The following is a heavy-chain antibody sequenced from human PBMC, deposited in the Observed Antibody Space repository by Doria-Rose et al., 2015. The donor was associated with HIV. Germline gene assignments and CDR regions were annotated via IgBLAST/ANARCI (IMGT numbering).Heavy chain of an antibody. CDR3: ARIKSSRWYHKYYFDF. Sequence: SGPVLVKPTETLTLTCTVSGVSLSSPGMGVSWIRQPPGKALAWLANIFSDDERSYKTSLKSRLTISRGASKSQVVLTMTDMDPVDTATYYCARIKSSRWYHKYYFDFWGQGTLVIVS. CDR2: IFSDDER. D-gene: IGHD6-13*01. CDR1: GVSLSSPGMG. V-gene: IGHV2-26*01. J-gene: IGHJ4*02.